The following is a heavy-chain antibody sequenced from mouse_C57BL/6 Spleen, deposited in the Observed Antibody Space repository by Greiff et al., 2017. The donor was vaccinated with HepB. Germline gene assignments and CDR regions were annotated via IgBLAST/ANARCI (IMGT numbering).Heavy chain of an antibody. D-gene: IGHD1-1*01. Sequence: QVQLKQSGPELVKPGASVKISCKASGYAFSSSWMNWVKQRPGKGLEWIGRIYPGDGDTNYNGKFKGKATLTADKSSSTAYMQLSSLTSEDSAVYFCARYGTRGYAMDYWGQGTSVTVSS. CDR2: IYPGDGDT. CDR1: GYAFSSSW. CDR3: ARYGTRGYAMDY. J-gene: IGHJ4*01. V-gene: IGHV1-82*01.